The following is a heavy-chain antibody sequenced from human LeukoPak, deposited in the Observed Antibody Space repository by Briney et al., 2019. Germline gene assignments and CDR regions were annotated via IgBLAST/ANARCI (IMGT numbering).Heavy chain of an antibody. Sequence: SETLSLTCTVSGGSISSYHWSWIRQPPGKGLEWIGYIYYSGSTNYNPSLRSRVTISVDTSKNQFSLKLSSVTAADTAVYYCARASWQLETNWFDPWGQGTLVTVSS. CDR3: ARASWQLETNWFDP. V-gene: IGHV4-59*01. CDR1: GGSISSYH. J-gene: IGHJ5*02. D-gene: IGHD6-6*01. CDR2: IYYSGST.